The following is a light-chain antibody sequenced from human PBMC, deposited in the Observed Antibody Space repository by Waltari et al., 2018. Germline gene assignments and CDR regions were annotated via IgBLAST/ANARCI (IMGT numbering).Light chain of an antibody. J-gene: IGKJ4*01. CDR1: QSIGSS. CDR3: QQCNSYLLT. V-gene: IGKV1-5*03. CDR2: EAS. Sequence: DIQMTQSPSTLSASVGDRVTITCRASQSIGSSLAWYQQKPGKAPKVVIYEASSLESGVPSRFSGSGSVTEFTLTISSLQPDDFATYYCQQCNSYLLTFGGGTKVEIK.